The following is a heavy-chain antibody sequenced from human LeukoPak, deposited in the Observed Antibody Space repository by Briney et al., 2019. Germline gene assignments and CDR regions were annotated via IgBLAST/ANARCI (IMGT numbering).Heavy chain of an antibody. Sequence: PSETLSLTCTVSGGSISSYYWSWIRQPPGKGLEWIGYIYYSGSTNYNPSLKSRVTISVDTSKNQFSLKLSSVTAADTAVYYCAGVTSEYYDFWSGYYPPSNWFDPWGQGTLVTVSS. CDR2: IYYSGST. CDR3: AGVTSEYYDFWSGYYPPSNWFDP. D-gene: IGHD3-3*01. J-gene: IGHJ5*02. CDR1: GGSISSYY. V-gene: IGHV4-59*01.